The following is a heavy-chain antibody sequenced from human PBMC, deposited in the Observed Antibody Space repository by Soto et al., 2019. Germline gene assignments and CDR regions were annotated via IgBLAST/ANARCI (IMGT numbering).Heavy chain of an antibody. D-gene: IGHD3-3*01. CDR1: GYTFTSYD. V-gene: IGHV1-8*01. CDR3: ARRAETNGRNGFCADKYYFDF. Sequence: GASVKVSCKAAGYTFTSYDIYWLRQATGQGLEEWGWLNPNTGNSGYAQKFQGRITVTRDTSKNQVHMELSGLRSEDTAVYYCARRAETNGRNGFCADKYYFDFWGQGTLGTV. J-gene: IGHJ4*02. CDR2: LNPNTGNS.